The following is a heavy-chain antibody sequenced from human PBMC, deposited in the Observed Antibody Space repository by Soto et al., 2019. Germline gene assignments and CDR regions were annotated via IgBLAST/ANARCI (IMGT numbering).Heavy chain of an antibody. CDR1: GGTFSSYA. Sequence: QVQLVQSGAEVKKPGSSVKVSCKASGGTFSSYAISWVRQAPGQGLEWMGGIIPIFGTANYAQKFQGRVTTTAAESPSTADMELSSLRSEDTAVYYCARDQDVSNYHGMDVWGQGTTVTVSS. CDR3: ARDQDVSNYHGMDV. V-gene: IGHV1-69*12. D-gene: IGHD3-22*01. CDR2: IIPIFGTA. J-gene: IGHJ6*01.